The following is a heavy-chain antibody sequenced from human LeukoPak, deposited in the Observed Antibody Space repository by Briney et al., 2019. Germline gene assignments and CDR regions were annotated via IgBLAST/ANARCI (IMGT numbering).Heavy chain of an antibody. V-gene: IGHV1-2*02. Sequence: ASVKVSCKASGYTFTGYYMHWVRQAPGQRLEWMGWINPNSGGTNYAQKFQGRVTMTRDTSISTAYMELSRLRSDDTAVYYCASDFSSTIFGVVTTLDYWGQGTLVTVSS. CDR2: INPNSGGT. D-gene: IGHD3-3*01. CDR1: GYTFTGYY. CDR3: ASDFSSTIFGVVTTLDY. J-gene: IGHJ4*02.